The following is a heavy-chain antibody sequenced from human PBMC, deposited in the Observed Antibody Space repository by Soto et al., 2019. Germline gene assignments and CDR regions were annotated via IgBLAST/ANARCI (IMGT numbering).Heavy chain of an antibody. V-gene: IGHV4-39*01. J-gene: IGHJ4*02. CDR3: GIFYYDSSGYAGAFDY. D-gene: IGHD3-22*01. CDR2: IYYSGST. CDR1: GGSISSSSYY. Sequence: QLQLQESGPGLVKPSETLSLTCTVSGGSISSSSYYWGWIRQPPGKGLEWIGSIYYSGSTYYNPSLKSRVTISVDTSKNQFSLKLSSVTAADTAVYYCGIFYYDSSGYAGAFDYWGQGTLVTVSS.